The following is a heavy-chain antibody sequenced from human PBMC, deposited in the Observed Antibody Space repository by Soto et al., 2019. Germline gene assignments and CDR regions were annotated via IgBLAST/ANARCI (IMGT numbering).Heavy chain of an antibody. CDR2: ISSSSSTI. CDR1: GFTFSSYS. J-gene: IGHJ4*02. V-gene: IGHV3-48*02. D-gene: IGHD2-15*01. Sequence: EVQLVESGGGLVQPGGSLRLSCAASGFTFSSYSMNWVRQAPGTGLEWVSYISSSSSTIYYADSVKGRLTISRDNAKNSLYRQMNSLRDEDTAVYYGARGRGCSGGSCYTGMGYWGQGTLVTVSS. CDR3: ARGRGCSGGSCYTGMGY.